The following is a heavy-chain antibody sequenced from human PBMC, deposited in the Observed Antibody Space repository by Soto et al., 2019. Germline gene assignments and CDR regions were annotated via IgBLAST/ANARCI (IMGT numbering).Heavy chain of an antibody. J-gene: IGHJ4*02. CDR1: GFTFSSYA. CDR2: ISGSGGST. D-gene: IGHD3-16*01. V-gene: IGHV3-23*01. CDR3: ARAGEGGLGLDY. Sequence: EVQLLESGGGLVQPGGSLRLSCAASGFTFSSYAMSWVRQAPGKRLEWVSAISGSGGSTYYADSVKGRFTISRDNSKNTLYLQMNSLRAEDTAVYYCARAGEGGLGLDYWGQGTLVTVSS.